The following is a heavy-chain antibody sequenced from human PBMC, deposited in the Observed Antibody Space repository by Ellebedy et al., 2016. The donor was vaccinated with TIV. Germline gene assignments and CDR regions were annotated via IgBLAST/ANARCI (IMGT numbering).Heavy chain of an antibody. CDR2: ISSTGTTI. V-gene: IGHV3-48*04. D-gene: IGHD5-24*01. CDR1: GFTVSTNY. Sequence: PGGSLRLSCAASGFTVSTNYMNWVRQAPGKGLEWVSYISSTGTTIYYADFVKGRFTISRDNAKISLYLQMNSLTAEDTAVYYCANGAYDIWGQGTMVTVSS. J-gene: IGHJ3*02. CDR3: ANGAYDI.